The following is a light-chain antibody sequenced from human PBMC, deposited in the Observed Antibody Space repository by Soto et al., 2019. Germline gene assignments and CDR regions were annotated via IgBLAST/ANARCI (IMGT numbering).Light chain of an antibody. Sequence: QSALTQPRSVSGSPGQSVTISCTGTASDVGGYSYVSWYQQHAGKVPKLIIYDVSKWPSGVPDRFSGSKSGNTASLTISGLQAEDEGDYYCCSYAGSYTFVFGTGTKVTVL. CDR2: DVS. V-gene: IGLV2-11*01. J-gene: IGLJ1*01. CDR1: ASDVGGYSY. CDR3: CSYAGSYTFV.